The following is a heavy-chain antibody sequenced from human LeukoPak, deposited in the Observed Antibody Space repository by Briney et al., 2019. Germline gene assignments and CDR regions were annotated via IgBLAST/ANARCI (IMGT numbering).Heavy chain of an antibody. V-gene: IGHV4-39*01. CDR2: VSYGGDS. J-gene: IGHJ3*02. CDR3: ARHVGVKMTGVVIRNDVFDI. CDR1: GASISSNTHY. Sequence: PSETLSLTCSVSGASISSNTHYWGWIRQTPGKGLEWIASVSYGGDSYDNPSLKSRVTISIDASKNQFSLTLTSVTAADTAIYYCARHVGVKMTGVVIRNDVFDIWGQGTMVTVSS. D-gene: IGHD3-3*01.